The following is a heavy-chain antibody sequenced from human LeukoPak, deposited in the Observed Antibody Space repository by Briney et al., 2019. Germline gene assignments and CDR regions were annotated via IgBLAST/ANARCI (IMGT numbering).Heavy chain of an antibody. V-gene: IGHV4-30-2*01. D-gene: IGHD6-19*01. CDR3: ARRRIAVAGTNYYYGMDV. CDR1: GDSISSATSY. Sequence: SETLSLTCTVSGDSISSATSYWSWIRQPPGKGLQWIGYIYHSGSTYYNPSLKSRVIISVDRSKNQFSLKLSSVTAADTAVYYCARRRIAVAGTNYYYGMDVWGQGTTVTVSS. J-gene: IGHJ6*02. CDR2: IYHSGST.